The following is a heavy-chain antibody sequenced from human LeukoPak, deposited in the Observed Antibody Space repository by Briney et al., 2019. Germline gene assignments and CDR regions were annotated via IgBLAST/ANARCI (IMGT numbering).Heavy chain of an antibody. CDR1: GYTFTSYG. J-gene: IGHJ3*02. Sequence: ASVKVSCKASGYTFTSYGISWVRQAPRQGLEWMGWISAYNGNTNYAQKLQGRVTMTTDTSTSTAYMELRSLRSEDTAVYYCATGMNAILTGYYSSGAFDIWGQGTMVTVSS. CDR3: ATGMNAILTGYYSSGAFDI. D-gene: IGHD3-9*01. CDR2: ISAYNGNT. V-gene: IGHV1-18*01.